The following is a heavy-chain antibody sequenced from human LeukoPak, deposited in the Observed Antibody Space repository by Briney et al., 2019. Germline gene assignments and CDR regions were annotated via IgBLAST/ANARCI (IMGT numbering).Heavy chain of an antibody. V-gene: IGHV4-34*01. J-gene: IGHJ5*02. D-gene: IGHD2-2*01. CDR3: ARGPQLSGWFDP. CDR2: INHSGGT. Sequence: SETLSLTCAVYGGSFSGYYWSWIRQPPGKGLEWIGEINHSGGTNYNPSLKSRVTISVDTSKNQFSLKLSSVTAADTAVYYCARGPQLSGWFDPWGQGTLVTVSS. CDR1: GGSFSGYY.